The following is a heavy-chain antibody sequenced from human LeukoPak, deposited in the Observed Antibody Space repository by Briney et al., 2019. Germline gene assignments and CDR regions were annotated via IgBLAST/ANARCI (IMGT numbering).Heavy chain of an antibody. CDR2: INHSGST. J-gene: IGHJ6*03. CDR1: GGSFSDYY. V-gene: IGHV4-34*01. Sequence: SETLSLTCAVYGGSFSDYYWSWIRQPPGKGLEWIGEINHSGSTNYNPSLKSRVTIPLDTSKNHFSLKLSSMTAADTAVYYCASVRRGFGESSKYYAYYYMGVWGKGTTVTISS. D-gene: IGHD3-10*01. CDR3: ASVRRGFGESSKYYAYYYMGV.